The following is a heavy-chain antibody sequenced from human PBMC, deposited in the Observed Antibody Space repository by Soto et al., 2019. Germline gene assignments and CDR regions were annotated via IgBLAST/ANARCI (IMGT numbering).Heavy chain of an antibody. CDR3: ARGATHGSSWYFWFDP. CDR1: GGTFSTYP. D-gene: IGHD6-13*01. V-gene: IGHV1-69*01. J-gene: IGHJ5*02. CDR2: IIPLFGTT. Sequence: QVQLVQAGAEVRMPGSSVKVSCKASGGTFSTYPINWVRQAPGQGLEWMGGIIPLFGTTNYAQKFKGRVTITADDSTSTAYMELSSLRAEDAAVYYCARGATHGSSWYFWFDPWVQGTLVTVSS.